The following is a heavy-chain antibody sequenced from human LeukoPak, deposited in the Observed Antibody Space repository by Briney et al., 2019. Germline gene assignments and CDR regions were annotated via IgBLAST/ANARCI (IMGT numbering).Heavy chain of an antibody. CDR1: GGSISSSSYY. CDR3: ARHGSGSWYY. D-gene: IGHD3-10*01. J-gene: IGHJ4*02. Sequence: SETLSLTCTVSGGSISSSSYYWGWIRQPPGKGLEWIGSIYYSGSTYYNPSLKSRVTISVDTSKNQFSLKLSSVTAADTAVYYCARHGSGSWYYWGQGTLVTVSS. CDR2: IYYSGST. V-gene: IGHV4-39*01.